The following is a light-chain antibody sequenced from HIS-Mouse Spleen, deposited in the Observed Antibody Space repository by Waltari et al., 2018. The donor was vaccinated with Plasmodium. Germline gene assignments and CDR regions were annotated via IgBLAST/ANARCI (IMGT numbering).Light chain of an antibody. CDR2: AAS. V-gene: IGKV1-39*01. J-gene: IGKJ4*01. Sequence: IQLTQSPSPLSSSVGDRFTFTCRTSQSISSYLNWFQHKPGTAPKLLIYAASSLQSGVPSRCSGSRYGTEFTLNSSRLQSEDFATYYWEQSYSTPQLTFGGGTKVEIK. CDR3: EQSYSTPQLT. CDR1: QSISSY.